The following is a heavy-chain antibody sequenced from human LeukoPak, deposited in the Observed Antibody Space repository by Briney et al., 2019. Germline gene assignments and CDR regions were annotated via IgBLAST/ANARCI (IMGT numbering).Heavy chain of an antibody. Sequence: GGSLRLSCAASGFTFSSYVMHWVRQAPGKGLEWVAIISYDGSNEYYADSVKGRFAISRDNSKNTLYLQMNSLTAEDTALYHCAKDRCSSTSCPNRFDPWGQGTLVTVSS. D-gene: IGHD2-2*01. CDR2: ISYDGSNE. J-gene: IGHJ5*02. CDR1: GFTFSSYV. V-gene: IGHV3-30*09. CDR3: AKDRCSSTSCPNRFDP.